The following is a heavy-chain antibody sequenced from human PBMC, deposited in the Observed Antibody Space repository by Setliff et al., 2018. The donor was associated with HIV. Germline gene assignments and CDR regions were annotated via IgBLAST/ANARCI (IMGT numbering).Heavy chain of an antibody. CDR2: VNPRSGNT. CDR1: GYTFINYD. D-gene: IGHD4-17*01. V-gene: IGHV1-8*02. CDR3: ARGSNNYGAYILYGMDI. Sequence: GASVKVSCKASGYTFINYDINWVRQAPGQGLQWMGWVNPRSGNTGYAPMFQGRLSMTRDTSTNTAYMELYTLETHDTAVYYCARGSNNYGAYILYGMDIWGQGTSVTVSS. J-gene: IGHJ6*02.